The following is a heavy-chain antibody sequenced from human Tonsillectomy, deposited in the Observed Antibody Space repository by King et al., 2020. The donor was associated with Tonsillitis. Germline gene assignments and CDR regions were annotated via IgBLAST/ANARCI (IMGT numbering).Heavy chain of an antibody. CDR3: ARNYGVYWYFDL. V-gene: IGHV4-59*01. J-gene: IGHJ2*01. CDR2: IYNSGST. Sequence: VQLQESGPGLAKPSETLSLTCTVSGCSISSFYWSWIRQPPGKGLEWIGFIYNSGSTNYNPSLKRRVTISVDTSKNQISLKLTSVTAADTAIYYCARNYGVYWYFDLWGRGTLVTVSS. D-gene: IGHD4-17*01. CDR1: GCSISSFY.